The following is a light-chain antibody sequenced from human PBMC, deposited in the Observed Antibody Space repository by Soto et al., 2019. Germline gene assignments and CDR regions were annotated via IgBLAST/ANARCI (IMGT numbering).Light chain of an antibody. CDR2: DVS. J-gene: IGLJ1*01. Sequence: LTQPASVSGSPGQSITISCTGTSSDVGGYNYVSWYQQHPGKAPKLMIYDVSNRPSGVSNRFSGSKSGNTASLTISGLQAEDEADYYCSSYTSNYVFGTGTKVTVL. V-gene: IGLV2-14*01. CDR3: SSYTSNYV. CDR1: SSDVGGYNY.